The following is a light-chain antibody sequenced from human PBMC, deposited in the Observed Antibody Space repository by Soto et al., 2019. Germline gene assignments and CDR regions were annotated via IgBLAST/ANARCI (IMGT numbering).Light chain of an antibody. CDR2: RNH. CDR3: AAWDSSLGVPA. Sequence: QSVLTQPPSASATPGQRVTISCSGSDSNIGSKYVYWYQQLPGTAPKLLMYRNHQRPSGVPDRFSGSKSGTSASLAINGLRSEDEADYYCAAWDSSLGVPAFGRGTKLTVL. J-gene: IGLJ2*01. V-gene: IGLV1-47*01. CDR1: DSNIGSKY.